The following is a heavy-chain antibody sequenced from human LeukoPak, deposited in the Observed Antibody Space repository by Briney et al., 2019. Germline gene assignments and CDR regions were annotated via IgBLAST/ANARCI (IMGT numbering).Heavy chain of an antibody. D-gene: IGHD5-12*01. CDR3: AGAYSAYDPFDY. V-gene: IGHV3-23*01. CDR1: GFTFSSYG. J-gene: IGHJ4*02. Sequence: GGSLRLSCAASGFTFSSYGMSWVRQAPGKGLEWVSGISGSGGSTYYADSVKGRFTISRDSSKNTLYLQMNSLRAEDTAIYYCAGAYSAYDPFDYWGQGILVTVSS. CDR2: ISGSGGST.